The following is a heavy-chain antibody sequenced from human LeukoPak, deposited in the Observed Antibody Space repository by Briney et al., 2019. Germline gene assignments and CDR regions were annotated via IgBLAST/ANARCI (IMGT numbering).Heavy chain of an antibody. J-gene: IGHJ3*02. CDR2: INTNTGNP. D-gene: IGHD6-19*01. Sequence: WASVKVSCKASGYTFTSYGISWVRQAPGQGLEWMGWINTNTGNPTYAQGFTGRFVFSLDTSVSTAYLQISSLKAEDTAVYYCASGLMRWQWLVLSPPETNDAFDIWGQGTMVTVSS. CDR1: GYTFTSYG. V-gene: IGHV7-4-1*02. CDR3: ASGLMRWQWLVLSPPETNDAFDI.